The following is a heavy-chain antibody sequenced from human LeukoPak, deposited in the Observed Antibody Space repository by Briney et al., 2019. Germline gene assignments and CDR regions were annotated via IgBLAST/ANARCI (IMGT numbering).Heavy chain of an antibody. D-gene: IGHD4-17*01. J-gene: IGHJ6*02. CDR2: ISSSGGTI. Sequence: PGGSLRLSCAASGFTFRDYYMSWIRQAPGKGLERVSYISSSGGTIYYADSVKGRFTISRDNAKNSLYLQMNCLRAEDTAVYYCAGDGSYGDYGIYCYYGMDVWGQGTTVTVSS. CDR1: GFTFRDYY. CDR3: AGDGSYGDYGIYCYYGMDV. V-gene: IGHV3-11*01.